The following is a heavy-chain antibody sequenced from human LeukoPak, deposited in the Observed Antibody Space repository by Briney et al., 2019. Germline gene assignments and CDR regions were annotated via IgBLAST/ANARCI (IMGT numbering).Heavy chain of an antibody. CDR3: ASDRSSIAARPH. CDR1: GFTFSNYW. CDR2: INNDATIK. D-gene: IGHD6-6*01. V-gene: IGHV3-74*01. J-gene: IGHJ4*02. Sequence: GGSLRLSCAASGFTFSNYWMHWVRQAPGKGLVWVSRINNDATIKNYADSVKGRFTISRDNAKNTLYLQMSSLRAEDTAVYYCASDRSSIAARPHWGQGTLVTVSS.